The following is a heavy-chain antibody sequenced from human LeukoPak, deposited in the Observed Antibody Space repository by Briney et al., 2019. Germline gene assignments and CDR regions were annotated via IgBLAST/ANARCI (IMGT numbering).Heavy chain of an antibody. CDR3: ARDPDMSSYGLVSGFDR. CDR1: GYTFTGYY. J-gene: IGHJ5*02. Sequence: ASVKVSCKASGYTFTGYYMHWVRQAPGQGLEWMGWINPNSGGTNYAQKFQGRVTMTRDTSINTAYMELSRLRSDDTAVYYCARDPDMSSYGLVSGFDRWGQGTLVTVSS. D-gene: IGHD5-18*01. CDR2: INPNSGGT. V-gene: IGHV1-2*02.